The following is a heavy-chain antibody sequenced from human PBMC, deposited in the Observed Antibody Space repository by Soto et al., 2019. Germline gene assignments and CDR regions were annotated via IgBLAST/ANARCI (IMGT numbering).Heavy chain of an antibody. CDR2: ISAYNGNR. J-gene: IGHJ4*02. CDR3: ARDLPRAARPVVGDF. D-gene: IGHD6-6*01. Sequence: ASVKVSCKASCYTCTSYGISWVRQAPGQGLEWMGWISAYNGNRNYAQKLQGRVTMTTDTSTSTAYMELRSLRSDDTAVYYCARDLPRAARPVVGDFWGRGTLVTVSS. CDR1: CYTCTSYG. V-gene: IGHV1-18*04.